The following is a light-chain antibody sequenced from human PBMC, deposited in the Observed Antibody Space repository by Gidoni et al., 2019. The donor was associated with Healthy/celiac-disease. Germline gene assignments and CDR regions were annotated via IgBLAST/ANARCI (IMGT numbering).Light chain of an antibody. CDR1: QSISSY. CDR3: QQSYSTPPWT. Sequence: DIQMTQSPSSLSASVGDRVTITCRASQSISSYLNWYQQKPGKAPKLLIYAASSVQSGVPSRFSGSGSGTDFTLTISSLQPEDFATYYCQQSYSTPPWTFXQXTKVXIK. J-gene: IGKJ1*01. CDR2: AAS. V-gene: IGKV1-39*01.